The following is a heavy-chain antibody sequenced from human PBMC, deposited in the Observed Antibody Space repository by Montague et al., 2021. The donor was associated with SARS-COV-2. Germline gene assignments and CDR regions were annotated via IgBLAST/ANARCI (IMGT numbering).Heavy chain of an antibody. V-gene: IGHV3-7*01. CDR1: GYSYSAFG. J-gene: IGHJ5*02. D-gene: IGHD3-3*01. Sequence: SLRLSCAGSGYSYSAFGIFWPRQARGKALECVDNKRDGGSEKHYVDRERARFTVSRDNDKKSLYLNMNSLRGDDTAVYYCAREVESSRDWFDPWGQGTLVIVSS. CDR2: KRDGGSEK. CDR3: AREVESSRDWFDP.